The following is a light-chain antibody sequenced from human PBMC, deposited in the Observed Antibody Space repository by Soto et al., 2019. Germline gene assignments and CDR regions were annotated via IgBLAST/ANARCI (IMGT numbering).Light chain of an antibody. V-gene: IGKV3-15*01. CDR3: QQYNNLPQP. J-gene: IGKJ1*01. CDR2: GAS. Sequence: SLSVAAVSVNPGARPSLSGGASQSVSSNLAWYQQKPGQAPRLLIYGASTRATGIPARFSGSGSGTEFTLTISSLQSEDFAVYYCQQYNNLPQPFGQGTKV. CDR1: QSVSSN.